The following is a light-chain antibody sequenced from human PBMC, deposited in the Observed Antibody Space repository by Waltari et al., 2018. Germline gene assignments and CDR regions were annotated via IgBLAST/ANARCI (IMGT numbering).Light chain of an antibody. CDR1: NFGGKS. Sequence: SYVLAQPPSVSVAPGKTATITCGGDNFGGKSVHWYQRKPGQAPVLFIYYDDNRPSGILERFAGSISGNTATRTISGVEAGDEADYFCQVWESSTEVLFGGGTKLTVL. CDR2: YDD. CDR3: QVWESSTEVL. V-gene: IGLV3-21*01. J-gene: IGLJ2*01.